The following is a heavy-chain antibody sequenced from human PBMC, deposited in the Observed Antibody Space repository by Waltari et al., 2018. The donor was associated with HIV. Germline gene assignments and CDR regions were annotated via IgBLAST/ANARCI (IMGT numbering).Heavy chain of an antibody. Sequence: EVQLLESGGGLVQPGGSLRLTCAAYGFTFSGYARSWVRQAPGKGMGWVSALSGSGGGTYYADSVKGLCTISRDKSKVTLYLQMNSLRAEDTAVYYCAKRRFMMGYGDLTGYVDLWGRGTLVTVSS. V-gene: IGHV3-23*01. J-gene: IGHJ2*01. CDR2: LSGSGGGT. CDR3: AKRRFMMGYGDLTGYVDL. CDR1: GFTFSGYA. D-gene: IGHD4-17*01.